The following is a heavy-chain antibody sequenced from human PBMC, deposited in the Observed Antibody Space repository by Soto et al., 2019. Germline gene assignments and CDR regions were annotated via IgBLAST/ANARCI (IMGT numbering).Heavy chain of an antibody. D-gene: IGHD3-3*01. V-gene: IGHV3-30-3*01. CDR1: GFTFSSYA. CDR2: ISYDGSNK. J-gene: IGHJ6*02. Sequence: LRLSCAASGFTFSSYAMHWVRQAPGKGLEWVAVISYDGSNKYYADSVKGRFTISRDNSKNTLYLQMNSLRAEDTAVYYCARDQTYYDFWSGYYWSYYGMDVWGQGTTVT. CDR3: ARDQTYYDFWSGYYWSYYGMDV.